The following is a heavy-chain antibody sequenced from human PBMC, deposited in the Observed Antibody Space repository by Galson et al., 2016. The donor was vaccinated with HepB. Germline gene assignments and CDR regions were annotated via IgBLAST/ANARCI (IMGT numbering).Heavy chain of an antibody. CDR2: IIPSFGSA. CDR3: ARGKMWGYTYGSIDY. V-gene: IGHV1-69*13. J-gene: IGHJ4*02. D-gene: IGHD5-18*01. CDR1: GGTFSSYA. Sequence: SVKVSCKASGGTFSSYAVSWLRQAPGQGLEWMGGIIPSFGSANYAQKFQGRVTIIADESTNTAYMELSSLRSEDTAMYYGARGKMWGYTYGSIDYWGQGTLVTVSS.